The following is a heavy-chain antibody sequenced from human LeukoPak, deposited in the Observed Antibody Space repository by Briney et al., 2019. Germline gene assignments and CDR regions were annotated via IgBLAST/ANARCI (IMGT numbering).Heavy chain of an antibody. CDR1: AGPIYIYY. CDR2: LYPGVST. J-gene: IGHJ6*03. V-gene: IGHV4-4*07. D-gene: IGHD3-22*01. CDR3: ARLKFYDSTGYSPGHYMDV. Sequence: SQTLSLTCTVSAGPIYIYYWSSIRQTAREGLEWIGRLYPGVSTNYNPSHKSRVTMSVDTSKNQFALKLSAVTAADTAVYYCARLKFYDSTGYSPGHYMDVWGKGTTVTVSS.